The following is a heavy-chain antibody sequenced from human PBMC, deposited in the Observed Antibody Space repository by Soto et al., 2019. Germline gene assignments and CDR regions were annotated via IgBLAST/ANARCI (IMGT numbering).Heavy chain of an antibody. J-gene: IGHJ3*02. V-gene: IGHV1-8*01. CDR3: ARETPGRGAFDI. CDR1: GYTFTSYD. D-gene: IGHD3-10*01. CDR2: MNPNSGNT. Sequence: ASVKVSCKASGYTFTSYDINWVRQATGQGLEWMGWMNPNSGNTGYAQKFQGRVTMTRNTSISTAYMELSSLRSEDTAVYYCARETPGRGAFDIWGQGTMVTVSS.